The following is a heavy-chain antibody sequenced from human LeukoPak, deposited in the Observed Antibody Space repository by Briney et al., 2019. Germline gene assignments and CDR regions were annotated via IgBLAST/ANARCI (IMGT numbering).Heavy chain of an antibody. J-gene: IGHJ6*02. V-gene: IGHV4-34*01. CDR3: ARETLVLSYYYYGMDV. CDR1: GGSFSGYY. Sequence: SETLSLTCAVYGGSFSGYYWSWIRQPPGKGLEWIGEINHSGSTNSNPSLKSRVTISVDTSKHQFSLKLSSVTAADTAVYYCARETLVLSYYYYGMDVWGQGTTVTVSS. D-gene: IGHD6-13*01. CDR2: INHSGST.